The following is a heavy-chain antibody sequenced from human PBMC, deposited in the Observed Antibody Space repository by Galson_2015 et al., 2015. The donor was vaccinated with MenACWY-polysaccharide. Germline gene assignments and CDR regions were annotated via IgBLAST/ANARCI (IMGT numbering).Heavy chain of an antibody. Sequence: SLRLSCAASGFTFSSYWMHWVRQAPGKGLVWVSRINSDGKFTSYADSVKGRFTISRDNAKDTLYLQMNSLRGEDTAVYYCARVREQWLVGGPLDHWGQGALVTVSS. CDR1: GFTFSSYW. CDR3: ARVREQWLVGGPLDH. D-gene: IGHD6-19*01. J-gene: IGHJ4*02. V-gene: IGHV3-74*01. CDR2: INSDGKFT.